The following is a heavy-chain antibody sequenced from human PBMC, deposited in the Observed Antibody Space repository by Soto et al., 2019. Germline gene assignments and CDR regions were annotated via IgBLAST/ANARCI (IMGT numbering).Heavy chain of an antibody. J-gene: IGHJ6*02. CDR1: GGSISSSNW. CDR3: ARVVGGYYYGMDV. V-gene: IGHV4-4*02. D-gene: IGHD2-2*01. Sequence: QVQLQESGPGLVKPSGTLSLTCAVSGGSISSSNWWSWVRQPPGKGLEWIGEIYHSGSTNYNPSRTHRVTISVDKSKNQFSLKLSSVTAADTAVYYCARVVGGYYYGMDVWGQGTTVTVSS. CDR2: IYHSGST.